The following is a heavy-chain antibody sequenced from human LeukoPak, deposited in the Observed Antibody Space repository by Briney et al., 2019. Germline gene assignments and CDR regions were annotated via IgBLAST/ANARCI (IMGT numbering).Heavy chain of an antibody. J-gene: IGHJ4*02. D-gene: IGHD1-26*01. V-gene: IGHV4-34*01. CDR3: ARSGSYSGPYVY. CDR2: INHSGST. Sequence: SETLSLTCAVYGGSFSDYDWSWIRQPPGKGLEWIGEINHSGSTNYNPSLKSRVTISVDTSKNQFSLKLSSVTAADTAVYYCARSGSYSGPYVYWGQGTVVTVSS. CDR1: GGSFSDYD.